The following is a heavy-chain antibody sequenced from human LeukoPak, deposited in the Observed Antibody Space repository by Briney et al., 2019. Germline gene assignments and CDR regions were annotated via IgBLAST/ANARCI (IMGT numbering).Heavy chain of an antibody. CDR1: GGSFSGYY. CDR2: INHSGST. CDR3: ARKDGQEGVVVVPAATLGY. Sequence: SETLSLTCAVYGGSFSGYYWSWIRQPPGKGLEWIGEINHSGSTNYNPSLKSRVTISVDTSKNQFSLKLSSVTAADTAVYYCARKDGQEGVVVVPAATLGYWGQGTLVTVSS. V-gene: IGHV4-34*01. D-gene: IGHD2-2*01. J-gene: IGHJ4*02.